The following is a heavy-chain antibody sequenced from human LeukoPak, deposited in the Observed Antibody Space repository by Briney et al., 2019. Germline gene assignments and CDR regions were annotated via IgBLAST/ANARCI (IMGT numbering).Heavy chain of an antibody. CDR1: GFTSSSYS. D-gene: IGHD3-10*01. CDR3: ARGPAILWGLFDY. V-gene: IGHV3-21*01. Sequence: GGSLRLSCAASGFTSSSYSMNWVRQAPGKGLEWVSSISSSSSYIYYADSVKGRFTISRDNAKNSLYLQMNSLRAEDTAVYYCARGPAILWGLFDYWGQGTLVTVSS. J-gene: IGHJ4*02. CDR2: ISSSSSYI.